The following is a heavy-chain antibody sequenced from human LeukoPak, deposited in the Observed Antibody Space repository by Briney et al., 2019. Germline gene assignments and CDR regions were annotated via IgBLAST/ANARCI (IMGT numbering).Heavy chain of an antibody. CDR1: GFTFSNAW. J-gene: IGHJ3*02. Sequence: GGSLRLSCAASGFTFSNAWMSWVRQAPGKGLEWVGRIKSKTDGGTTDYAAPVKGRFTISRDDSKNTLYLQMNSLRPEDTAVYYCATELVRATPDTFDIWGQGTMVTVSS. D-gene: IGHD2-8*02. CDR2: IKSKTDGGTT. V-gene: IGHV3-15*05. CDR3: ATELVRATPDTFDI.